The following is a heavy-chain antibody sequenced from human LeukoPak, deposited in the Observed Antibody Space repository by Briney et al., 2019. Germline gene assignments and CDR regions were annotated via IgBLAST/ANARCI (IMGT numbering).Heavy chain of an antibody. V-gene: IGHV3-23*01. J-gene: IGHJ1*01. CDR1: GFTFSSYA. D-gene: IGHD2/OR15-2a*01. Sequence: GGSPRLSCAASGFTFSSYAMSWVRQAPGKGLEWVSAISGSGGSTYYADSVKGRFTISRDNSKNTLYLQMNSLRAEDTAVYYCAKDFLVHGSWPYFQHWGQGTLVTVSS. CDR2: ISGSGGST. CDR3: AKDFLVHGSWPYFQH.